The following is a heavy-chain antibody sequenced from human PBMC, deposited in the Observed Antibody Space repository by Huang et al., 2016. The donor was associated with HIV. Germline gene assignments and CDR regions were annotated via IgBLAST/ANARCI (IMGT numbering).Heavy chain of an antibody. CDR3: ARRRRGGFDI. CDR1: RYNFAGYW. D-gene: IGHD2-15*01. Sequence: EVQLVQSGAEVKRPGESLKISCKGSRYNFAGYWIGWVRQMPGKGLGWMGSIYFDDSEAGYSPSLQGQVTISADTSLYSSYLQWTSLRASDTAIFYCARRRRGGFDIWGQGTLVTVSS. CDR2: IYFDDSEA. J-gene: IGHJ3*02. V-gene: IGHV5-51*03.